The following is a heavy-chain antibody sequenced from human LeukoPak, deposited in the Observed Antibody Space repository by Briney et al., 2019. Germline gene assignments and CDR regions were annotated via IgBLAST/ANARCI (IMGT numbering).Heavy chain of an antibody. CDR1: GFTVNNNY. D-gene: IGHD3-22*01. CDR3: AKSYYYDSSGSHY. CDR2: IYAGGNT. V-gene: IGHV3-53*01. Sequence: GGSLRLSCAPAGFTVNNNYMTWVRKAPGKELDWVSIIYAGGNTYYADSVKGRFTISRDNSKNTLYLQMNSLRAEDTAVYYCAKSYYYDSSGSHYWGQGTLVTVSS. J-gene: IGHJ4*02.